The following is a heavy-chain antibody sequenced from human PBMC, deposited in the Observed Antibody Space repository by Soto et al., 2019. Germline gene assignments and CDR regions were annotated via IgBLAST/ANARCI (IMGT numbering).Heavy chain of an antibody. J-gene: IGHJ4*02. CDR1: GFTFSSYA. Sequence: AGGSLRLSCAASGFTFSSYAMHWVRQAPGKGLEWVAVISYDGSNKYYADSVKGRFTISRDNSKNTLYLQMNSLRAEDTAVYYCARDTGEIAAAGTSDYWGQGTLVTVSS. CDR3: ARDTGEIAAAGTSDY. D-gene: IGHD6-13*01. CDR2: ISYDGSNK. V-gene: IGHV3-30-3*01.